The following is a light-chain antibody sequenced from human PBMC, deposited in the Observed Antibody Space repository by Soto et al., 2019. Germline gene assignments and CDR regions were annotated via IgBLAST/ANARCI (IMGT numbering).Light chain of an antibody. CDR1: SSDVAGYNH. Sequence: QSALTYPAALSGTPGQSITICFTGTSSDVAGYNHVSWYQHHPGKAPKLMIYEVTKRPSGVSNRFSGSKSGDTASLTIAGFQTEDEGDNYCNSGTAITTRIFGTGTRSPS. V-gene: IGLV2-14*01. CDR2: EVT. CDR3: NSGTAITTRI. J-gene: IGLJ1*01.